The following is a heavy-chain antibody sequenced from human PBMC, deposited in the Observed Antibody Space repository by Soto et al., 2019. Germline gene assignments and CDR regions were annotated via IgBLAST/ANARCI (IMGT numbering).Heavy chain of an antibody. J-gene: IGHJ4*02. V-gene: IGHV3-23*01. CDR1: GFTFNAYA. CDR3: ARVSSDYINSVDH. Sequence: DVQLLESGGGLVQPGGSLSLSCAASGFTFNAYAMTWVRQAPGKGLEWVSAIGGSGGNRYYAGSVRGRFTISRDNSKDTVDLQINSLRFEDTAVYYCARVSSDYINSVDHWGQGILVSVSS. CDR2: IGGSGGNR. D-gene: IGHD4-4*01.